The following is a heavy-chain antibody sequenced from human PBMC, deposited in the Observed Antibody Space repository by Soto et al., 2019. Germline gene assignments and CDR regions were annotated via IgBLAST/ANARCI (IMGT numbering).Heavy chain of an antibody. Sequence: ASVKVSCKASGYTFTSYDINWVRQATGQGLEWMGWMNPNSGNTGYAQKFQGRVTMTRNTSISTAYMELSSLRSEDTAVYYCAREGGLRSLYYYDMDVWGKGTTVTVSS. V-gene: IGHV1-8*01. CDR2: MNPNSGNT. CDR1: GYTFTSYD. D-gene: IGHD4-17*01. J-gene: IGHJ6*03. CDR3: AREGGLRSLYYYDMDV.